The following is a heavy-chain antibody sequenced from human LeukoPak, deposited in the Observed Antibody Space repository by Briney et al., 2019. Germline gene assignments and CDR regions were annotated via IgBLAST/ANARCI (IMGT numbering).Heavy chain of an antibody. J-gene: IGHJ4*02. CDR1: GDFISGSY. V-gene: IGHV4-34*01. D-gene: IGHD3-10*01. CDR2: INHSGST. Sequence: SETLSLTCTVPGDFISGSYWSWIRQPPGKGLEWIGEINHSGSTNYNPSLKSRVTISVDTSKNQFSLKLSSVTAADTAVYYCARSRGGYFDYWGQGTLVTVSS. CDR3: ARSRGGYFDY.